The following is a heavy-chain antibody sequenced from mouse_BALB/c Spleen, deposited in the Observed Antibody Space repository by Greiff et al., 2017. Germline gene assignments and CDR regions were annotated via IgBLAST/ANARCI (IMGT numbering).Heavy chain of an antibody. Sequence: EVKVVESGGGLVQPGGSLRLSCATSGFTFTDYYMSWVRQPPGKALEWLGFIRNKANGYTTEYSASVKGRFTISRDNSQSILYLQMNTLRAEDSATYYCARDPPYGNLPPSYYAMDYWGQGTSVTVSS. D-gene: IGHD2-1*01. V-gene: IGHV7-3*02. J-gene: IGHJ4*01. CDR2: IRNKANGYTT. CDR1: GFTFTDYY. CDR3: ARDPPYGNLPPSYYAMDY.